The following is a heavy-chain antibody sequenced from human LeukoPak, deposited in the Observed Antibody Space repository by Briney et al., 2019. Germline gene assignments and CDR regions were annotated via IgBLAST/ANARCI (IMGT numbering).Heavy chain of an antibody. J-gene: IGHJ6*03. Sequence: PETLSLTCAVYGGSFSGYYWSWIRQPPGKGLEWIGEINHSGSTNYNPSLKSRVTISVDTSKDQFSLKLSSVTAADTAVYYCARLNSNYYYYMDVWGKGTTVTISS. CDR3: ARLNSNYYYYMDV. CDR1: GGSFSGYY. D-gene: IGHD2/OR15-2a*01. CDR2: INHSGST. V-gene: IGHV4-34*01.